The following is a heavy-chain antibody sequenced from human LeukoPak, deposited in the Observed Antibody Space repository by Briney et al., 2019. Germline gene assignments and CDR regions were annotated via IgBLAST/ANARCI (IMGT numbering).Heavy chain of an antibody. J-gene: IGHJ4*02. Sequence: PGGSLRLSCAASGFTFSNYDMHWVRQAPGRGLEWVALLWYDGTNENYANSVKGRFTISRDNSKNTMYLQMNNLRAEDTAVYYCAKLTTMIVVVRLDYWGQGTLVTVSS. V-gene: IGHV3-33*06. CDR2: LWYDGTNE. CDR3: AKLTTMIVVVRLDY. D-gene: IGHD3-22*01. CDR1: GFTFSNYD.